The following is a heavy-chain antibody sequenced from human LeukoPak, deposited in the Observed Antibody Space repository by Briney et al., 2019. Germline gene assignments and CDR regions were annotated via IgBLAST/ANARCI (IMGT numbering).Heavy chain of an antibody. J-gene: IGHJ6*03. CDR1: GGSISSYY. Sequence: SETLSLTCTVSGGSISSYYWSWLRQPPGKGLEWIGYIYYSGSTNYNPSLKSRVTISVDTSKNQFSLKLSPVTAADTAVYYCARASFGDPGYMDVWGKGTTVTISS. CDR3: ARASFGDPGYMDV. V-gene: IGHV4-59*01. CDR2: IYYSGST. D-gene: IGHD2/OR15-2a*01.